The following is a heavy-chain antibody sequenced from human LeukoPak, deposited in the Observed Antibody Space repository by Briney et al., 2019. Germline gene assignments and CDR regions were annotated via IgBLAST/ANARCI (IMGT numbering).Heavy chain of an antibody. CDR3: ARQSIGHYYGSGESDY. CDR2: ISSSGSTI. J-gene: IGHJ4*02. Sequence: GGSLRLSCAASGFTFSDYYMNWVRQAPGKGLEWVSYISSSGSTIYYADSVKGRFTISRDNAKNSLYLQMNSLRAEDTAVYYCARQSIGHYYGSGESDYWGQGTLVTVSS. D-gene: IGHD3-10*01. CDR1: GFTFSDYY. V-gene: IGHV3-11*04.